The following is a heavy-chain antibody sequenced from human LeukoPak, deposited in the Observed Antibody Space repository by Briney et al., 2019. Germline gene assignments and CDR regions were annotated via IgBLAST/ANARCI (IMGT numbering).Heavy chain of an antibody. CDR1: GGTFSSYA. V-gene: IGHV1-69*05. CDR2: IIPIFGTA. J-gene: IGHJ6*03. CDR3: ARDVIAAAGNVGKYYYYMDV. Sequence: WASVKVSCKASGGTFSSYAISWVRQAPGQGLEWMGGIIPIFGTANYAQKFQGRVTITTDESTSTAYMELSSLRSEDTAVYYCARDVIAAAGNVGKYYYYMDVWGKGTTVTVSS. D-gene: IGHD6-13*01.